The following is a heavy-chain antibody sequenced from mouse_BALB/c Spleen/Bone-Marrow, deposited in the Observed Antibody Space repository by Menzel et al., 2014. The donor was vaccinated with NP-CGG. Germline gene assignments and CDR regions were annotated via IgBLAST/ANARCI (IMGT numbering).Heavy chain of an antibody. CDR2: IDPANVNT. V-gene: IGHV14-3*02. CDR1: GFNIKDTY. CDR3: ASYAYGYYFDY. D-gene: IGHD1-1*02. J-gene: IGHJ2*01. Sequence: EVQLQQSGAELVKPGSSVKLSCTASGFNIKDTYMHWAKQRPEQGLEWIGRIDPANVNTKYDPKFQGKATITADTSSNTAYLQLSSQTSEDTAVYYCASYAYGYYFDYWGQGTTLTVSS.